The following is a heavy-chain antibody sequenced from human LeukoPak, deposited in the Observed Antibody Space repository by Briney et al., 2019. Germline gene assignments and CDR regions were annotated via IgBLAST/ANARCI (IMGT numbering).Heavy chain of an antibody. J-gene: IGHJ4*02. V-gene: IGHV3-23*01. Sequence: GGSLRLSCAASGFTFSNYAMNWVRQAPGKGLEWVSGIFSGGNTHYADFVKGRFTISRDNSKNTLYLQMNSLRAEDTAVYYCAKDGPNWGSYFDCWGQGTLVTVSS. CDR1: GFTFSNYA. CDR3: AKDGPNWGSYFDC. CDR2: IFSGGNT. D-gene: IGHD7-27*01.